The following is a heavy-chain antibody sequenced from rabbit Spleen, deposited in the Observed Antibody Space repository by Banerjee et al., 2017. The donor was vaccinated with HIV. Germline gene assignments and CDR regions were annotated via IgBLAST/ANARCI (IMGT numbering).Heavy chain of an antibody. J-gene: IGHJ4*01. CDR2: IYAGSSGYT. CDR1: GFSFSTYYY. D-gene: IGHD4-2*01. CDR3: ARDAGTYAYISNL. V-gene: IGHV1S40*01. Sequence: QSLEESGGDLVKPGASLTLTCTASGFSFSTYYYMCWVRQAPGKGLEWIACIYAGSSGYTYYASWAKGRFTISKTSSTTVTLQLTSLTAADTATYFCARDAGTYAYISNLWGQGTLVTVS.